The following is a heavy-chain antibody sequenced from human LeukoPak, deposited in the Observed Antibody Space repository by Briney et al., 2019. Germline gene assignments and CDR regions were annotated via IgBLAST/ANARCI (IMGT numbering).Heavy chain of an antibody. D-gene: IGHD6-19*01. CDR1: GGSISSGSYY. V-gene: IGHV4-39*07. CDR2: IYHSGST. J-gene: IGHJ4*02. Sequence: PSETLSLTCTVSGGSISSGSYYWGWIRQPPGKGLEWIGSIYHSGSTYYNPSLKSRVTISVGTSKNQFSLKLTSVTAADTAVYYCARGYIVVAGTFDYWGQGTLVTVSS. CDR3: ARGYIVVAGTFDY.